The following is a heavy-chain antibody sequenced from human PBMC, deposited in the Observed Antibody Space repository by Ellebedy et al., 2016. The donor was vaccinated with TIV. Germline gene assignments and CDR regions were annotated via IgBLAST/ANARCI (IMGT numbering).Heavy chain of an antibody. J-gene: IGHJ6*02. CDR2: IYNSGSS. CDR1: GGSISSGHYY. Sequence: SETLSLTXTVSGGSISSGHYYWSWIRQPPGKGLEWIGYIYNSGSSYFNPSVQSRVTISLDTSKNQLSLRLTSVTAADTAVYYCARAVDGMDVWGQGTTVTVSS. D-gene: IGHD2-15*01. V-gene: IGHV4-30-4*01. CDR3: ARAVDGMDV.